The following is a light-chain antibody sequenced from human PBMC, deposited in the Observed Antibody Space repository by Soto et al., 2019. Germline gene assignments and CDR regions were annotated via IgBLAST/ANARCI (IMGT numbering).Light chain of an antibody. Sequence: QSALTQPASVSGSPGQSITISCTGTSSDVGGYNYVSWYQQHPGKAPKLMIYEVSNRPSGVSARFSGSKFGSTASLTISGLQAEDEADYYCNSLSAAGSSYVFGPGTKLTVL. V-gene: IGLV2-14*01. CDR3: NSLSAAGSSYV. CDR1: SSDVGGYNY. CDR2: EVS. J-gene: IGLJ1*01.